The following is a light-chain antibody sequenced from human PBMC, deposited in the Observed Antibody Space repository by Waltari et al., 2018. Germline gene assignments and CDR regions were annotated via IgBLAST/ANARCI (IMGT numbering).Light chain of an antibody. V-gene: IGKV1-5*03. CDR3: QQYNSYSLLT. J-gene: IGKJ4*01. CDR2: KAS. Sequence: DIQMTQSPSTLSASVGDRVTITCRANQSISNCLAWYQQKPGKAPKLLIYKASTLESGVPSRFSGSGSGTEFTLTISSLQPDDFATYYCQQYNSYSLLTFGGGTKVEIK. CDR1: QSISNC.